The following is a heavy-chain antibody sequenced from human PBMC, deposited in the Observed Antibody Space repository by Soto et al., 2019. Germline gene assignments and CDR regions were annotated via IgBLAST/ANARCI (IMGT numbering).Heavy chain of an antibody. CDR3: AKDESEGYSYGYSLFDY. V-gene: IGHV3-30*18. CDR1: GFTFSSYG. D-gene: IGHD5-18*01. J-gene: IGHJ4*02. Sequence: GGSLRLSCAASGFTFSSYGMHWVRQAPGKGLEWVAVISYDGSNKYYADSVKGRFTISRDNSKNTLYLQMNSLRAEDTAVYYCAKDESEGYSYGYSLFDYWGQGTLVTVSS. CDR2: ISYDGSNK.